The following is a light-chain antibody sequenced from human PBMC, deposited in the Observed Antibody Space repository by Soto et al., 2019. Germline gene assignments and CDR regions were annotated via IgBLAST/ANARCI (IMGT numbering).Light chain of an antibody. J-gene: IGKJ1*01. CDR1: QSVNSN. V-gene: IGKV3-20*01. CDR2: GAS. Sequence: VLSQSPAILSLSPGERATLSCRASQSVNSNLAWYQQKPGQAPRVLIYGASSRATGIPDRFSGSGSGTDFTLTISRLEPEDFAVYYCQQYGSSPWTFGQGTKVDIK. CDR3: QQYGSSPWT.